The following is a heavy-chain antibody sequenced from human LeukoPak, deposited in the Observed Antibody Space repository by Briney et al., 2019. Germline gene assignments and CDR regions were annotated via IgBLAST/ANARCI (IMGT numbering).Heavy chain of an antibody. D-gene: IGHD7-27*01. J-gene: IGHJ6*03. V-gene: IGHV3-23*01. Sequence: PGGSLRLSCAASEFTFSNYAMTWVRQAPGKGLEWVSAISGSGGNTFYADSVKGRSTISRDNSKNTLYLQMNSLRAEDTAVYYCAKNIRQLGNYYYYMDVWGKGTTVTVSS. CDR2: ISGSGGNT. CDR1: EFTFSNYA. CDR3: AKNIRQLGNYYYYMDV.